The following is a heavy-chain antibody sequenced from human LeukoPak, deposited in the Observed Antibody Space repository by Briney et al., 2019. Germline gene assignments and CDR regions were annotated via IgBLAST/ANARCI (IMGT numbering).Heavy chain of an antibody. Sequence: ASVKVSCKASGGTFSSYAISWVRQAPGQGLEWMGRIIPILGIANYAQKFQGRVTITADKATSTAYMELSSMRSEDTAVYYCARALDSGYGNYYYGMDVWGQETTVTVSS. D-gene: IGHD5-12*01. CDR2: IIPILGIA. CDR3: ARALDSGYGNYYYGMDV. J-gene: IGHJ6*02. V-gene: IGHV1-69*04. CDR1: GGTFSSYA.